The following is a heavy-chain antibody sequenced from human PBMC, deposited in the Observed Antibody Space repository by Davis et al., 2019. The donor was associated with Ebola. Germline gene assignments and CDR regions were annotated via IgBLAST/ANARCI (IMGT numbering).Heavy chain of an antibody. CDR2: ISSDGSSK. V-gene: IGHV3-30*18. CDR1: GFTFNTYG. Sequence: GESLKISCAASGFTFNTYGMHWVRQAPGKGLEWVSVISSDGSSKYYRDSVKGRFTISRDNSKNTVFLQMNSLRAEDTAVYHCAKGTNRIAVAGMGQDNWGQGTLVTVSS. CDR3: AKGTNRIAVAGMGQDN. J-gene: IGHJ4*02. D-gene: IGHD6-19*01.